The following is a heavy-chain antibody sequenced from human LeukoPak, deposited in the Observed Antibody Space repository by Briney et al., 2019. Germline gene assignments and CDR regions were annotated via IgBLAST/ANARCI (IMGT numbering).Heavy chain of an antibody. V-gene: IGHV4-34*01. CDR3: ARGIAVALNWFDP. D-gene: IGHD6-19*01. J-gene: IGHJ5*02. Sequence: PSETLSLTCAVYGGSFSGHYWSWIRQPPGKGLEWIGEINHSGSTNYNPSLESRVTISVDTSKNHFSLKLSSVTAADTAVYYCARGIAVALNWFDPWGQGTLVTVSS. CDR1: GGSFSGHY. CDR2: INHSGST.